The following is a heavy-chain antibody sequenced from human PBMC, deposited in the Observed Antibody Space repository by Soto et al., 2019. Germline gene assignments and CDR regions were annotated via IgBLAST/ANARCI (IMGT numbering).Heavy chain of an antibody. CDR2: ISGSGGST. D-gene: IGHD3-3*01. Sequence: EGQLLESWGGLVQPGGSLRLSCAASGFTFSSYAISWVRQAPGKGLEWVSAISGSGGSTYYADSVKGRFTISRDNSKNTLYLQMNSLRAEDTAVYYCAKVALDYDFWSGYPPWYFDLWGRGTLVTVSS. CDR3: AKVALDYDFWSGYPPWYFDL. J-gene: IGHJ2*01. CDR1: GFTFSSYA. V-gene: IGHV3-23*01.